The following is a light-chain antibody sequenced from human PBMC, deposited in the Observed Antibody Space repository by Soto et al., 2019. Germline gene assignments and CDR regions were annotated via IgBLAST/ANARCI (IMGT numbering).Light chain of an antibody. Sequence: EFVLTQSPGTLSLSPGARATLSCRASQFVSSTYLAWYQQRPGQAPRLLIYGASSRATGIPDRFSGGGSETDFTLTISRLESEDSAVYYCQQYGISPFTFGGGTKVDIK. V-gene: IGKV3-20*01. J-gene: IGKJ4*01. CDR2: GAS. CDR1: QFVSSTY. CDR3: QQYGISPFT.